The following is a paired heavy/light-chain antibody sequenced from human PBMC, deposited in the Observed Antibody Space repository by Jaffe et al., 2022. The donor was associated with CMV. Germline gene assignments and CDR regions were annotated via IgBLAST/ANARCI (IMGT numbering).Light chain of an antibody. CDR3: CSYATSSSFLYV. V-gene: IGLV2-23*02. CDR2: EVS. J-gene: IGLJ1*01. CDR1: SSDVGSYNF. Sequence: QSALTQPASVSGSPGQSITISCTGTSSDVGSYNFVSWYQQHPGKAPKLMIYEVSKRPSGVSNRFSGSKSGNTASLTISGLQAEDEADYYCCSYATSSSFLYVFGTGTKVTVL.
Heavy chain of an antibody. Sequence: EVQLVESGGGLVKPGGSLRLSCAASGFTFSNAWMSWVRQAPGKGLEWVGRIKSKTDGGTTDYAAPVKDRFTISRDDSKNTLYLQMNTLKTEDTAVYYCTTRLVVNNMELLLRRGRDAFDLWGQGTMVPVSS. V-gene: IGHV3-15*01. D-gene: IGHD2-15*01. J-gene: IGHJ3*01. CDR2: IKSKTDGGTT. CDR3: TTRLVVNNMELLLRRGRDAFDL. CDR1: GFTFSNAW.